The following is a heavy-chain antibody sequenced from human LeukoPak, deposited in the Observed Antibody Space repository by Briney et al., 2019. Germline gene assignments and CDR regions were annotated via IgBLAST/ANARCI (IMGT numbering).Heavy chain of an antibody. CDR3: ARGLVGATYPLDY. V-gene: IGHV3-66*01. CDR2: IYSGGST. Sequence: GGSPRLSCAASGFTVSTNYMSWVRQAPGKGLEWVSFIYSGGSTNYADSVKGRFTISRDDSKNTLYLQMNSLRAEDTAVYYCARGLVGATYPLDYWGQGTLVTVSS. D-gene: IGHD1-26*01. J-gene: IGHJ4*02. CDR1: GFTVSTNY.